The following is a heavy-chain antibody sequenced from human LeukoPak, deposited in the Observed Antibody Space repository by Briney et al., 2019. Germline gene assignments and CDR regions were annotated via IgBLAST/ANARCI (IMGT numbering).Heavy chain of an antibody. CDR3: ARREVTYYYGSGSDGYFDY. Sequence: SETLSLTCTVSGGSISSSSYYWGWIRQPPGKGLEWIGSIYYSGSTSYNPSLKSRVTISVDTSKNQFSLKLSSVTAADTAVYYCARREVTYYYGSGSDGYFDYWGQGTLVTVSS. D-gene: IGHD3-10*01. CDR1: GGSISSSSYY. CDR2: IYYSGST. V-gene: IGHV4-39*01. J-gene: IGHJ4*02.